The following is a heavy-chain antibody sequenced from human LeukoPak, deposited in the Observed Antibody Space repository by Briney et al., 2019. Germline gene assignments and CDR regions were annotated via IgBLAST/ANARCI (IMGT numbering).Heavy chain of an antibody. CDR3: ARHLKYDYVWGSYRYSTPFDY. CDR1: GGSFSGYY. V-gene: IGHV4-34*01. J-gene: IGHJ4*02. D-gene: IGHD3-16*02. Sequence: SETLSLTCAVYGGSFSGYYWSWIRQPPGKGLEWIGEINHSGSTNYNPSLKSRVTISVDTSKNQFSLKLSSVTAADTAVYYCARHLKYDYVWGSYRYSTPFDYWGQGTLVTVSS. CDR2: INHSGST.